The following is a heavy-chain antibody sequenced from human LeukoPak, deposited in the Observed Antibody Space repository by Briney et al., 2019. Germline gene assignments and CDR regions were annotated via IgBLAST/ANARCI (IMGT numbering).Heavy chain of an antibody. CDR2: IYYSGST. V-gene: IGHV4-39*07. J-gene: IGHJ4*02. Sequence: SETLSLTCTVSGGSISSSSYYWGWIRQPPGKGLEWIGSIYYSGSTKYNPSLKSRVTISLDTSKNQLSLKLRSVTAADTAVYYCARLSGNFVPAVINYWGQGTLVTVSS. CDR3: ARLSGNFVPAVINY. CDR1: GGSISSSSYY. D-gene: IGHD4-23*01.